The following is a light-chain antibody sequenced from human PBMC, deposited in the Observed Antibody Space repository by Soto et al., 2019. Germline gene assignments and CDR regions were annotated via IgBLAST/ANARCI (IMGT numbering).Light chain of an antibody. Sequence: QSVLTQPASVSGSPGQSITISCTGTSSDVGGYNYVSWYQQHPGKAPKLKIYDVRNRPSGVSNRFSGSKSGNTASLTISGLQAEDEADYYCSSYTSSSTLEDVFGTGTKVTVL. CDR1: SSDVGGYNY. J-gene: IGLJ1*01. CDR2: DVR. V-gene: IGLV2-14*01. CDR3: SSYTSSSTLEDV.